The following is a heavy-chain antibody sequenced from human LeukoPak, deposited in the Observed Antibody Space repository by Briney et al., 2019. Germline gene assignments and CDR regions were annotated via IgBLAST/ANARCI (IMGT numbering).Heavy chain of an antibody. J-gene: IGHJ3*02. CDR1: GGTFSRYA. CDR3: ARAVHYYDSSGYRDAFDI. CDR2: IIPIFGTA. Sequence: SGKVPCKASGGTFSRYAISWVRQAPGQGLEWMGGIIPIFGTANYAQKFQGRVTITADKSTSTAYMELSSLRSEDTAVYYCARAVHYYDSSGYRDAFDIWGQGTMVTVSS. D-gene: IGHD3-22*01. V-gene: IGHV1-69*06.